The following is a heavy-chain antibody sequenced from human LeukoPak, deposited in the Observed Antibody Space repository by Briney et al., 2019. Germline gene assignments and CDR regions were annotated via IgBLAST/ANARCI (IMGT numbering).Heavy chain of an antibody. V-gene: IGHV1-69*13. D-gene: IGHD3-22*01. CDR3: ARVGHYDSTDY. CDR1: GGTFSSYA. J-gene: IGHJ4*02. CDR2: IIPIFGTA. Sequence: SVKVSCKASGGTFSSYAISWVRQDPGQGLDWMGGIIPIFGTANYAQKFQGRVTITADESTSTAYMELSSLRSEDTAVYYCARVGHYDSTDYWGQGTLVTVSS.